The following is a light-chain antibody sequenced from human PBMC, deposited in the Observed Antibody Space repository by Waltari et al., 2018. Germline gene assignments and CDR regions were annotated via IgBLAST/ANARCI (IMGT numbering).Light chain of an antibody. J-gene: IGLJ3*02. CDR3: SSYTSSSTLV. CDR1: SSDVGGYNY. V-gene: IGLV2-14*01. Sequence: QSALTQPASVSGSPGQSITISCTGTSSDVGGYNYVSWYQQYPGKAPKLMIYEVSNRPLGVSDPFSGSKSGNTASLTFSGLQAEDEADYYCSSYTSSSTLVFGGGTKLTVL. CDR2: EVS.